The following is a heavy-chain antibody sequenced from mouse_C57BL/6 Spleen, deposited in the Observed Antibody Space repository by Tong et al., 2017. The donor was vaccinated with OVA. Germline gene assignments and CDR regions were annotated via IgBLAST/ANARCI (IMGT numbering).Heavy chain of an antibody. CDR3: ARHEGYYGSRDFDY. J-gene: IGHJ2*01. CDR1: GFTFSSYA. Sequence: EVQLQESGGGLVKPGGSLKLSCAASGFTFSSYAMSWVRQTPEKRLEWVATISDGGSYTYYPDNVKGRFTISRDNAKNNLYLQMSHLNSEDTAMYYCARHEGYYGSRDFDYWGQGTTLTVSS. CDR2: ISDGGSYT. D-gene: IGHD1-1*01. V-gene: IGHV5-4*01.